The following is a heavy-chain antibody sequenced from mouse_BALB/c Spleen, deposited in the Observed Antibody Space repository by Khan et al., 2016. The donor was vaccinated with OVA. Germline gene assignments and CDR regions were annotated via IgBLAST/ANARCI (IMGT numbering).Heavy chain of an antibody. J-gene: IGHJ4*01. D-gene: IGHD2-4*01. CDR2: IWSDGST. V-gene: IGHV2-6-1*01. Sequence: VQLQESGPGLVAPSQSLSITCTISGFSLTNYGVHWVRQPPGKGLEWLVVIWSDGSTTYNSALKSRLTISKDNSKSQVFLKMNSLQTDDTAMYFCARQAYYHYNIVDYWGQGTSVTVSS. CDR1: GFSLTNYG. CDR3: ARQAYYHYNIVDY.